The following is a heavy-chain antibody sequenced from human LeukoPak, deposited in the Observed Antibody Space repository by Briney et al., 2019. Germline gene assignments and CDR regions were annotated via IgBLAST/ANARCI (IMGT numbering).Heavy chain of an antibody. V-gene: IGHV1-69*05. CDR1: GGTFSSYA. Sequence: ASVKVSCKASGGTFSSYAISWVRQAPGQGLEWTGGIIPIFGTANYAQKFQGRVTITTDESTSTAYMELSSLRSEDTAVYYCARGRPYSSSNWFDPWGQGTLVTVSS. J-gene: IGHJ5*02. CDR3: ARGRPYSSSNWFDP. D-gene: IGHD6-13*01. CDR2: IIPIFGTA.